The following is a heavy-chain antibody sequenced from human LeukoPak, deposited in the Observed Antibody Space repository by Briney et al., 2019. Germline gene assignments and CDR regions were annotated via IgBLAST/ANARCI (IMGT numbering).Heavy chain of an antibody. CDR3: ARGLDYGDYLGDFDY. D-gene: IGHD4-17*01. J-gene: IGHJ4*02. CDR1: GYTFTNYA. Sequence: ASVKVSCKASGYTFTNYAMNWVRQAPGQGLEWMGWINTNTGNPTYAQGFTGRFVFSLDTPVSTAYLQISSLKAEDTAVYYCARGLDYGDYLGDFDYWGQGTLVTVSS. CDR2: INTNTGNP. V-gene: IGHV7-4-1*02.